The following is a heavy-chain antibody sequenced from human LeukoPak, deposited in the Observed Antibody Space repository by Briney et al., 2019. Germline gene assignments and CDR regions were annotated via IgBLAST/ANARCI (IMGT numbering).Heavy chain of an antibody. J-gene: IGHJ5*02. CDR1: GGTFSSYA. CDR2: IIPIFGTA. Sequence: SVKVSCKAPGGTFSSYAISWVRQAPGQGLEWMGGIIPIFGTANYAQKFQGRVTITADKSTSTAYMELSSLRSEDTAVYYCAELFGELFYNWFDPWGQGTLVTVSS. D-gene: IGHD3-10*02. CDR3: AELFGELFYNWFDP. V-gene: IGHV1-69*06.